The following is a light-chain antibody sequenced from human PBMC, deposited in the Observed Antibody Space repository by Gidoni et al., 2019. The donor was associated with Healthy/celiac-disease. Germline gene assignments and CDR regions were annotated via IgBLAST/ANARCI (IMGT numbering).Light chain of an antibody. CDR1: SSDVGGYNY. CDR2: AAR. CDR3: CSYAGSYTHVV. V-gene: IGLV2-11*01. J-gene: IGLJ2*01. Sequence: QSALTQPRSVSGSPGQSVTISCTGTSSDVGGYNYVSWYPQHPGKAPKLMIYAARHPPPGVPDRFSGSKSGNTASLTISGLQAEDEADYYCCSYAGSYTHVVFGGGTKLTVL.